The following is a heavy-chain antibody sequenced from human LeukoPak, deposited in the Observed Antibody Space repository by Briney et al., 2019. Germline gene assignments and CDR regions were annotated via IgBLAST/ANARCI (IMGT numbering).Heavy chain of an antibody. V-gene: IGHV3-23*01. CDR3: AKDGGYGSGSYYPDY. CDR1: GFSFSSYT. Sequence: GGSLRLSCAASGFSFSSYTMNWVRQTPGKGLEWVSGIGGSGDNTYYANSVKGRFTISRDNSKNTLYLQMNSLRAEDTAVYYCAKDGGYGSGSYYPDYWGQGTLVTVSS. J-gene: IGHJ4*02. D-gene: IGHD3-10*01. CDR2: IGGSGDNT.